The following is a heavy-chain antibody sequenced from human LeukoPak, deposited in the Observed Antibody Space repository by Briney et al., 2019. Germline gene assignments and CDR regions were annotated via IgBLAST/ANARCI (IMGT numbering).Heavy chain of an antibody. CDR3: ARVYYYDSSDYYDTSCFDY. D-gene: IGHD3-22*01. Sequence: KPSETLSLTCTVSGGSISSSGYYWGWIRQPPGKGLEWIGNIYYVGSTYYNPSLNSRVTISVDTSKNQFSLKLNSVTAADTAVYYCARVYYYDSSDYYDTSCFDYWGQGTLVTVSS. CDR2: IYYVGST. CDR1: GGSISSSGYY. J-gene: IGHJ4*02. V-gene: IGHV4-39*07.